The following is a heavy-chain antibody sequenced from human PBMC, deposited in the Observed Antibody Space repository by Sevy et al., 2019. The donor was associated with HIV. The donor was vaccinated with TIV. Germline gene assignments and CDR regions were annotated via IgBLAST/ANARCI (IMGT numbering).Heavy chain of an antibody. V-gene: IGHV3-21*01. CDR3: ARDPTDDSGYSQGMDA. J-gene: IGHJ6*02. CDR1: GFTFSNYA. CDR2: ISGSSSHI. D-gene: IGHD3-22*01. Sequence: GGSLRLSCTGSGFTFSNYAMNWVRQAPGKGLEWLSSISGSSSHIFYADSVKGRFTISRDNARNSVYLRMNSLRAEDTALYFCARDPTDDSGYSQGMDAWGQGTTVTVSS.